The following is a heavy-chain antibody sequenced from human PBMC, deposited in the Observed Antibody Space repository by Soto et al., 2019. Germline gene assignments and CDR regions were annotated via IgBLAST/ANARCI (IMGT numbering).Heavy chain of an antibody. CDR1: GGSIRNGEYD. D-gene: IGHD1-26*01. CDR3: VTVNLVGAAYYFDY. V-gene: IGHV4-30-4*01. J-gene: IGHJ4*02. Sequence: KASETLSLTCTVSGGSIRNGEYDWGWIRQPTGRGVEGIGYVYYRGTTYSHPSLNSLVSISVDPSENQFSLRLTSVPAADTALYYWVTVNLVGAAYYFDYWGPGTLVTVSS. CDR2: VYYRGTT.